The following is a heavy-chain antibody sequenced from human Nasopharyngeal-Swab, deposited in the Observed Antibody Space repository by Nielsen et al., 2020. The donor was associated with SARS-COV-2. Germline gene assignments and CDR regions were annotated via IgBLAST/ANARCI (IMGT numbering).Heavy chain of an antibody. CDR3: ARGRGITVTTPSPVFDY. CDR1: GGSFSGYY. CDR2: INHSGSI. Sequence: SETLSLTCAVYGGSFSGYYWSWIRQSPVKGLEWIGEINHSGSINYNLSLKSRVTISVETSKNQFSLKLSSVTAADTAVYYCARGRGITVTTPSPVFDYWGQGTLVTVSS. V-gene: IGHV4-34*01. D-gene: IGHD1-20*01. J-gene: IGHJ4*02.